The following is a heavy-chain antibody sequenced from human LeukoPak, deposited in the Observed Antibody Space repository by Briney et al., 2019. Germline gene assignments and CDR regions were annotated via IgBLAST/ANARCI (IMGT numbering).Heavy chain of an antibody. Sequence: GGSLRLSCTASGVTFNNYAMSWVRQAPGKGLEWVSTVSGSGGTTYYADSVKGRFTISRDNSKNTLYLQMNDLRAEDTAVYYCVKGGYFDSGSYFFIGYWGQGTLVTVSS. CDR3: VKGGYFDSGSYFFIGY. CDR1: GVTFNNYA. CDR2: VSGSGGTT. V-gene: IGHV3-23*01. D-gene: IGHD3-10*01. J-gene: IGHJ4*02.